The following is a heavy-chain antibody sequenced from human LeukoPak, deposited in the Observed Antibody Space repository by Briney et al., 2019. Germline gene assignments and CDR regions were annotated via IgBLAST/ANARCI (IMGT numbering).Heavy chain of an antibody. CDR2: IYASGSI. Sequence: SETLSLTCSVSGGSIRSYYWSWNRQPAGKGLEWIGRIYASGSINYNPSLKSRVTMSIDTSKNQISLNLSSVTAADTAVYYCARVVRGDEEDYWGQGSLVTVSS. CDR3: ARVVRGDEEDY. CDR1: GGSIRSYY. D-gene: IGHD7-27*01. V-gene: IGHV4-4*07. J-gene: IGHJ4*02.